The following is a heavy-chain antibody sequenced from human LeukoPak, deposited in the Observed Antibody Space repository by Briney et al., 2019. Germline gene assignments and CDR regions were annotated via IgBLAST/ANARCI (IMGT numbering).Heavy chain of an antibody. D-gene: IGHD4-17*01. CDR2: ISSGSSYI. CDR1: GFTFSSYS. J-gene: IGHJ4*02. Sequence: PGGSLRLSCAASGFTFSSYSMNWVRQAPGKGLEWVSSISSGSSYIYYADSVKGRFTISRDNAKNSLFLQMNSLRAEDTAVYYXXRGYGXXXXPXXYWGQXTLVXXSS. CDR3: XRGYGXXXXPXXY. V-gene: IGHV3-21*01.